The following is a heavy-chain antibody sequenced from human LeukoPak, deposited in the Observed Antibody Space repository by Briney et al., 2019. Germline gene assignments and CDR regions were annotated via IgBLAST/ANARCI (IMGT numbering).Heavy chain of an antibody. V-gene: IGHV3-30*18. CDR3: AKDRPFRKIAYYYDSSGYSGPDY. CDR2: ISYDGSNK. Sequence: GRSLRLSCAASGFTFSSYGMHWVRQAPGKGLEWVAVISYDGSNKYYADSVKGRFTISRDNSKNTLYLQMNSLRAEDTAVYYCAKDRPFRKIAYYYDSSGYSGPDYWGQGTLVTVSS. CDR1: GFTFSSYG. J-gene: IGHJ4*02. D-gene: IGHD3-22*01.